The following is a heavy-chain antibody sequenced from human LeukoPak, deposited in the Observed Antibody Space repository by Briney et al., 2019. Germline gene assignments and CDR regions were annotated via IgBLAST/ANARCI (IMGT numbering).Heavy chain of an antibody. CDR3: ARGIDSSGYYQDY. J-gene: IGHJ4*02. CDR2: MNPNSGNT. V-gene: IGHV1-8*01. D-gene: IGHD3-22*01. CDR1: GYTFTSYD. Sequence: ASVKVSCKASGYTFTSYDINWVRQATGQGLEWMGWMNPNSGNTGYAQKFQGRVTMTRNTSISTAYMELSSLRSEDTVVYYCARGIDSSGYYQDYWGQGTLVTVSS.